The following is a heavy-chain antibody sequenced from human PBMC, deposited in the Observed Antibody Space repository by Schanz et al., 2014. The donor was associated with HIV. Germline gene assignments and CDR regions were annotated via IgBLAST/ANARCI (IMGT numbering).Heavy chain of an antibody. V-gene: IGHV3-23*04. J-gene: IGHJ6*02. CDR3: ARRSTPGGYYGMDV. D-gene: IGHD2-15*01. Sequence: VQLVESGGGVVQPGRSLRLSCAASGFTFSNFAMHWVRQAPGKGLEWVSAISGSGLSTYYADSVKGRFSISRDNTNNTLYLQMNSLRAEDTAVYYCARRSTPGGYYGMDVWGPGTSVTVSS. CDR2: ISGSGLST. CDR1: GFTFSNFA.